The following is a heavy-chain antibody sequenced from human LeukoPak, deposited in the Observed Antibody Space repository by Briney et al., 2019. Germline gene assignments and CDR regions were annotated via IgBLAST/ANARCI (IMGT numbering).Heavy chain of an antibody. CDR2: ISSSSSYI. D-gene: IGHD3-22*01. J-gene: IGHJ4*02. Sequence: GGSLRLSCTASGFTFGDYAMSWVRQAPGKGLEWVSSISSSSSYIYYADSVKGRFTISRDNAKNSLYLQMNSLRAEDTAVYYCARSVVVIPTGDYWGQGTLVTVSS. CDR1: GFTFGDYA. CDR3: ARSVVVIPTGDY. V-gene: IGHV3-21*01.